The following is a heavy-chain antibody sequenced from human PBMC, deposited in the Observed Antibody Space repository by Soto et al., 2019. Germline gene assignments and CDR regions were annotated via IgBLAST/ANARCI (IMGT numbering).Heavy chain of an antibody. V-gene: IGHV4-30-2*01. Sequence: SETLSLTFAVSRSSISSGGYSWSWIRQPPGKGLEWIGYIYHSGSTYYNPSLKSRVTISVERSKNQFSLKLSSVPAEDMAVYYCARVGGGFGYSYGYHYFDYCGQGTQVTVSS. CDR1: RSSISSGGYS. CDR3: ARVGGGFGYSYGYHYFDY. D-gene: IGHD5-18*01. CDR2: IYHSGST. J-gene: IGHJ4*02.